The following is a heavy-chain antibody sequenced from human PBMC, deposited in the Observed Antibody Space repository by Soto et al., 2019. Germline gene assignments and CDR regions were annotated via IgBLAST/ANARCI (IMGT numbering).Heavy chain of an antibody. J-gene: IGHJ6*03. Sequence: SETLSLTCTVSGGSISSYYWSWIRQPPGKGLEWIGHIYYSGSTNYNPSLKSRVTISVDTSKNQFSLKLSSVTAADTAVYYCARVPSYCSSTSCYHYYYMDVWGKGTTVTVSS. V-gene: IGHV4-59*01. CDR1: GGSISSYY. D-gene: IGHD2-2*01. CDR2: IYYSGST. CDR3: ARVPSYCSSTSCYHYYYMDV.